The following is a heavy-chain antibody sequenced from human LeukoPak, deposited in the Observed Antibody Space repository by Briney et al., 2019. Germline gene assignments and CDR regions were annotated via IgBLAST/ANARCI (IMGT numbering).Heavy chain of an antibody. V-gene: IGHV3-23*01. CDR3: AKCGHCSSTSCYTNYYYYYMDV. J-gene: IGHJ6*03. Sequence: GGSLRLSCAASGLTFSSYATSWVRQAPWKGLEWVSAISGTGDSTYYADSVKGRFSISRDNSKNTLYLQMNSLRAEDTAVYYCAKCGHCSSTSCYTNYYYYYMDVWGKGTTVTVSS. CDR1: GLTFSSYA. D-gene: IGHD2-2*02. CDR2: ISGTGDST.